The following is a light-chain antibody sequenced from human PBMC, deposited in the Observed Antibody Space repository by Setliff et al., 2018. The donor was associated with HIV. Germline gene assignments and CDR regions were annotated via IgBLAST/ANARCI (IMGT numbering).Light chain of an antibody. CDR1: SSDVGAYNY. Sequence: LTQPASVSGSPGQSITISCTGTSSDVGAYNYVSWYQQHPGKAPKLMIYDVSNRPSGVSNRFSGSKSGNTASLTISGLQAEDEADYYCSSYTSSSTSVFGTGTKVTVL. V-gene: IGLV2-14*03. J-gene: IGLJ1*01. CDR3: SSYTSSSTSV. CDR2: DVS.